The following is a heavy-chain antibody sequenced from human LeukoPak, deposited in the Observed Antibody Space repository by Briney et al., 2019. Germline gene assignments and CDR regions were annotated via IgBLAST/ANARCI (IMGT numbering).Heavy chain of an antibody. CDR1: GFTFSSYA. J-gene: IGHJ5*02. V-gene: IGHV3-23*01. D-gene: IGHD3-10*01. Sequence: GSLRLSCAASGFTFSSYAMSWVRQAPGKGLEWVSAISGSGGSTYYADSVKGRFTISRDNSKNTLYLQMNSLRAEDTAVYYCAKHPQAYYYGSGSYYNKNWFDPWGQGTLVTVSS. CDR2: ISGSGGST. CDR3: AKHPQAYYYGSGSYYNKNWFDP.